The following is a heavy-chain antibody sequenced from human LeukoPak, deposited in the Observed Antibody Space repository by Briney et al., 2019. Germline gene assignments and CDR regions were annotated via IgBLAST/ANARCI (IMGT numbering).Heavy chain of an antibody. CDR3: ARDSPALDYGWYFDL. D-gene: IGHD3-16*01. V-gene: IGHV3-7*01. CDR2: IKQDGSEK. Sequence: GGSPRLSCAASGFTFSSYWMSWVRQAPGKGLEWVANIKQDGSEKYYVDSVKGRFTISRDNAKNSLYLQMNSLRAEDTAVYYCARDSPALDYGWYFDLWGRGTLVTVSS. CDR1: GFTFSSYW. J-gene: IGHJ2*01.